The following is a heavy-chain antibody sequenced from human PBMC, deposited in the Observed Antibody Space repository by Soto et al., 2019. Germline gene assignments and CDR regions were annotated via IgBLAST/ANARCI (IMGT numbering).Heavy chain of an antibody. D-gene: IGHD6-6*01. Sequence: SVKVSCKASGGTFSSYAISWVRQAPGQGLEWMGGIIPIFGTANYAQKFQGRVTITADESTSTAYMELSSLRSEDTAVYYCARGKAAHDYYYYGMDVWGQGTTVTVS. CDR1: GGTFSSYA. J-gene: IGHJ6*02. V-gene: IGHV1-69*13. CDR2: IIPIFGTA. CDR3: ARGKAAHDYYYYGMDV.